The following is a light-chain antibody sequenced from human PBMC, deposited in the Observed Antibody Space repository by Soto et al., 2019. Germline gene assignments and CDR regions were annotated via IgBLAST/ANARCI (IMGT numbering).Light chain of an antibody. V-gene: IGLV2-11*01. Sequence: QSALTQPRSVSGSPGQSVTMSCTGTSSDVGGYAYVSWYQQHPGIAPKLMIYDVIKRASGVPDRFSGSKSGNTASLTISGLQAEDEADYYCQSYDRSLSGVVFGTGTKLTVL. CDR3: QSYDRSLSGVV. CDR2: DVI. CDR1: SSDVGGYAY. J-gene: IGLJ1*01.